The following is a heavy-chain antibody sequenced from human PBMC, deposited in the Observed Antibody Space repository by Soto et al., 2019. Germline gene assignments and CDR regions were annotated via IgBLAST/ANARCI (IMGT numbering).Heavy chain of an antibody. Sequence: ASVKVSCKASGYTFTSYAMHWVRQAPGQRLEWMGWINAGNGNTKYSQKFQGRVTITRDTSASTAYMELSSLRSEDTAVYYCARDTRPYTGLFDYWGEGTLVTVSS. CDR3: ARDTRPYTGLFDY. CDR1: GYTFTSYA. V-gene: IGHV1-3*01. J-gene: IGHJ4*02. D-gene: IGHD1-20*01. CDR2: INAGNGNT.